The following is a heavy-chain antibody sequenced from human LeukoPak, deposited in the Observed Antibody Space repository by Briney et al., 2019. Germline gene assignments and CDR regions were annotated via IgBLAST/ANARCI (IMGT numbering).Heavy chain of an antibody. CDR2: INHSGST. V-gene: IGHV4-34*01. D-gene: IGHD3-3*01. J-gene: IGHJ5*02. CDR3: ARGGYDFWSGYNWFDP. Sequence: PSETLSLTCAVYGGSFSGYYWSRIRQPPGKGLEWIGEINHSGSTNYNPSLKSRVTISVDTSKNQFSLKLSSVTAADTAVYYCARGGYDFWSGYNWFDPWGQGTLVTVSS. CDR1: GGSFSGYY.